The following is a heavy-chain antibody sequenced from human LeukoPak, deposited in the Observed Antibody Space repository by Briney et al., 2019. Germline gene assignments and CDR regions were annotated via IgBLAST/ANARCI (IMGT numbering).Heavy chain of an antibody. CDR2: IYSGGST. Sequence: GGSLRLSCAASGFIFSTYGMHWVRQAPGKGLEWVSVIYSGGSTYYADSVKGRFTISRDNSKNTLYLQMNSLRAEDTAVYYCARDRGNSGFNDYWGQGTLVTVSS. CDR1: GFIFSTYG. V-gene: IGHV3-NL1*01. CDR3: ARDRGNSGFNDY. D-gene: IGHD5-12*01. J-gene: IGHJ4*02.